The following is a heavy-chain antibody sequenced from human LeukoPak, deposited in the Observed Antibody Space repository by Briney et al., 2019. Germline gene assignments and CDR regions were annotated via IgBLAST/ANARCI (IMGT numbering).Heavy chain of an antibody. CDR1: GGSISSGSYY. CDR2: IYTSGST. CDR3: ARVSSSWYQDWYFDL. Sequence: SQTLSLTCTVSGGSISSGSYYWSWIRQPAGKGLEWIGRIYTSGSTNYNPSLKSRVTISVDTSKNQFSLKLSSVTAADTAVYYCARVSSSWYQDWYFDLWGRGTLVTVSS. V-gene: IGHV4-61*02. J-gene: IGHJ2*01. D-gene: IGHD6-13*01.